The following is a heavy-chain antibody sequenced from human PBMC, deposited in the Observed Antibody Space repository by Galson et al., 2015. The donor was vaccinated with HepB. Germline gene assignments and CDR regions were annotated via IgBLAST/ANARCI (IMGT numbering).Heavy chain of an antibody. J-gene: IGHJ4*02. CDR1: GFTFSSYG. CDR3: AKGSYGGNSDLVWYFDY. D-gene: IGHD4-23*01. Sequence: SLRLSCAASGFTFSSYGMHWVRQAPGKGLEWVAVISYDGSNKYYADSVKGRFTISRDNSKNTLYLQMNSLRAEDTAVYYCAKGSYGGNSDLVWYFDYWGQGTLVTVSS. V-gene: IGHV3-30*18. CDR2: ISYDGSNK.